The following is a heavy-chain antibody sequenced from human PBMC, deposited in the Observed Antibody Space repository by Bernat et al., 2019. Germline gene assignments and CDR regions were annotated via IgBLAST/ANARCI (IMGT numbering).Heavy chain of an antibody. CDR3: ARGVGATPYYYYYGMDV. V-gene: IGHV1-69*01. CDR2: IIPIFGTA. D-gene: IGHD1-26*01. CDR1: GGTFSSYA. Sequence: QVQLVQSGAEVKKPGSSVKVSCKASGGTFSSYAISWVRQAPGQGLEWMGGIIPIFGTANYAQKFKGRVTITAAESTSTAYMELSSLGSEDTAVYYCARGVGATPYYYYYGMDVWGPGTTVTVSS. J-gene: IGHJ6*02.